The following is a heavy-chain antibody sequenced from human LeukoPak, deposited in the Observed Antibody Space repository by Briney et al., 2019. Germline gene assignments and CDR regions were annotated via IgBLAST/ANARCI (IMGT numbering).Heavy chain of an antibody. CDR3: ARDFKATIPLDPYFDL. CDR2: ISSSSSYI. D-gene: IGHD5-12*01. CDR1: GFTFSSYS. Sequence: GGSLRLSCAASGFTFSSYSMNWVRQAPGKGLEWVSSISSSSSYIYYADSVKGRFTISRDNAKNSLYLQMNSLRAEDTAVYYCARDFKATIPLDPYFDLWGRGTLVTVSS. V-gene: IGHV3-21*01. J-gene: IGHJ2*01.